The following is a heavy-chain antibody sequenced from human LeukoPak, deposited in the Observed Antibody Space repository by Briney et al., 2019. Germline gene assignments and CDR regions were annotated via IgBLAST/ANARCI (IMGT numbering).Heavy chain of an antibody. CDR2: INAGNGNT. Sequence: ASVKVSCKASGYTFTNYAIHWVRQAPGQRLEWLGWINAGNGNTRYSQSFQGRVTFTRDTSATTAYMELSSLRSEDTAVYYCAKEATMIVVARSYFDYWGPGTLVTVSS. D-gene: IGHD3-22*01. CDR1: GYTFTNYA. V-gene: IGHV1-3*01. J-gene: IGHJ4*02. CDR3: AKEATMIVVARSYFDY.